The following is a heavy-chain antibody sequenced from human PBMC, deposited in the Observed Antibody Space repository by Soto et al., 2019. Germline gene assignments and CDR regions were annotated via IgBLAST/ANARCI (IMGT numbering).Heavy chain of an antibody. J-gene: IGHJ6*02. V-gene: IGHV1-69*01. CDR3: ARKEGYSSSLGLYYYGMDV. D-gene: IGHD6-6*01. CDR1: GGTFSSYA. CDR2: IIPIFGTA. Sequence: QVQLVQSGAEVKKPGSSVKVSCKASGGTFSSYAISWVRQAPGQGLEWMGGIIPIFGTANYAQKFQGRVTITADESTSTAYMELSSLRSEDTAVYYCARKEGYSSSLGLYYYGMDVWGQGTTVTVSS.